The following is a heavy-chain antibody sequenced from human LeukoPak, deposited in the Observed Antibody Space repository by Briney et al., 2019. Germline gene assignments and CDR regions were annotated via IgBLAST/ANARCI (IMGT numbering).Heavy chain of an antibody. V-gene: IGHV1-69*13. Sequence: SVNVSCKASGGTFSSYAISWVRQAPGQGLEWMGGIIPIFGTANYAQKFQGRVTITADESTSTAYMELSSLRSEDTAVYYCARARAGYSYDDAFDIWGQGTMVTVSS. CDR3: ARARAGYSYDDAFDI. J-gene: IGHJ3*02. D-gene: IGHD5-18*01. CDR2: IIPIFGTA. CDR1: GGTFSSYA.